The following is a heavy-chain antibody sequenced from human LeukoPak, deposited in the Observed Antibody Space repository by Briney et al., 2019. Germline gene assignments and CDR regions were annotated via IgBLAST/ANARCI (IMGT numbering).Heavy chain of an antibody. D-gene: IGHD3-10*01. J-gene: IGHJ4*02. CDR3: ARASLSMVRGYYFDC. CDR1: GGSISSGGYS. V-gene: IGHV4-30-2*01. CDR2: IYHSGST. Sequence: PSQTLSLTCAVSGGSISSGGYSWSWIRQPPGTGLEWIGYIYHSGSTYYNPSLKSRVTISVDRSKNQFSLKLSSVTAADTAVYYCARASLSMVRGYYFDCWGQGTLVTVSS.